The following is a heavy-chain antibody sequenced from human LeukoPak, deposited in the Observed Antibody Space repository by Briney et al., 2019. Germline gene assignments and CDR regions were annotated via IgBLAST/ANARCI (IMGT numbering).Heavy chain of an antibody. CDR1: GFTFSSYG. D-gene: IGHD2-2*01. CDR2: ISYDGSNK. Sequence: GGSLRLSCAASGFTFSSYGMHWVRQAPGKGLEWVAVISYDGSNKYYADSVKGRFTISRDNSNNTVYLQMNNLRPEDTAVFYCARGQGYESYYYMDVWGKGTTVSVPS. V-gene: IGHV3-30*03. CDR3: ARGQGYESYYYMDV. J-gene: IGHJ6*03.